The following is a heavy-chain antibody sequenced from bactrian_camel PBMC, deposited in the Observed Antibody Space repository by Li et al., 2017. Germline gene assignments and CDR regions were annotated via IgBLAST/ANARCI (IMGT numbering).Heavy chain of an antibody. V-gene: IGHV3S54*01. Sequence: HVQLVESGGGSVQAGGSLLLSCTVSGTTFNTRCMAWFRQVPGKEREVVATVYTGIGNTYYADSVKGRFAISQDTDKKAIYLQMTDLNSEDTAQYYCATVYGGNWVHRPFYDYWGQGTQVTVS. D-gene: IGHD6*01. CDR1: GTTFNTRC. CDR2: VYTGIGNT. J-gene: IGHJ4*01. CDR3: ATVYGGNWVHRPFYDY.